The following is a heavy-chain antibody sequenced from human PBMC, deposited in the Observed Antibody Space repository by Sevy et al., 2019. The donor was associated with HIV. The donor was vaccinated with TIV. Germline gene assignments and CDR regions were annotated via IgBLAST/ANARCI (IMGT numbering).Heavy chain of an antibody. D-gene: IGHD3-22*01. CDR3: TTEYYYDSSGYLTDY. CDR1: GFTFSNAW. V-gene: IGHV3-15*01. Sequence: GGSLRLSCAASGFTFSNAWMSWVRQAPGKGLEWVGRIKSNTDGGTTDYAAPVKGRFTISRDDSKNTLYLQMNSLKTEDTAVYYCTTEYYYDSSGYLTDYWGQGTLVTVSS. CDR2: IKSNTDGGTT. J-gene: IGHJ4*02.